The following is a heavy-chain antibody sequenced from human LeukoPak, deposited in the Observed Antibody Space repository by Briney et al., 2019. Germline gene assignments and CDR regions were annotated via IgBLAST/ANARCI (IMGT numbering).Heavy chain of an antibody. CDR3: ATTRDYYDTSGYTLLQH. V-gene: IGHV1-69*13. CDR2: IIPILGTA. Sequence: SVKVSCKASGGTFSTYAISWVRQAPGQGLEWMGGIIPILGTANYAQRFQGRVTLTADESSSTAYMALSSLRSEDTAMYYCATTRDYYDTSGYTLLQHWGQGTLVTVSS. D-gene: IGHD3-22*01. J-gene: IGHJ1*01. CDR1: GGTFSTYA.